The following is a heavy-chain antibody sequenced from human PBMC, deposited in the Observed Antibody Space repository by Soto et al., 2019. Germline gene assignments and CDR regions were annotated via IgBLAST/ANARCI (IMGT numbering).Heavy chain of an antibody. CDR1: GFTFGDYA. V-gene: IGHV3-49*04. Sequence: PGGSLRLSCAASGFTFGDYAMSWVRQAPGKGLEWVGFIRSKAYGGTAEYAASVKGRFTISRDDSKSIAYLQMNSLKTEDTAMYFCTRDQPITPWGQGTMVTV. D-gene: IGHD3-10*01. CDR2: IRSKAYGGTA. CDR3: TRDQPITP. J-gene: IGHJ3*01.